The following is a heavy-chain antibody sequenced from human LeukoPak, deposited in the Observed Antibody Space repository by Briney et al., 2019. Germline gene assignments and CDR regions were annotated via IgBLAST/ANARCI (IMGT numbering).Heavy chain of an antibody. Sequence: GASVKVSCKASGGTFSSYAISWVRQAPGQGLEWMGRIIPILGIANYAQKFQGRVTITADKSTSTAYMELSGLRSDDTAVYYCARADHGARSAGCYTLDYWGQGTLVTVSS. V-gene: IGHV1-69*04. CDR1: GGTFSSYA. D-gene: IGHD2-2*02. CDR2: IIPILGIA. J-gene: IGHJ4*02. CDR3: ARADHGARSAGCYTLDY.